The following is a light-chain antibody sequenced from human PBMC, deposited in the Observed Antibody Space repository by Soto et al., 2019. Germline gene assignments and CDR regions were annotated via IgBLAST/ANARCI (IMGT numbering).Light chain of an antibody. CDR3: QQYGSSPPT. Sequence: EIVLTQSPGTLSLSPGERASLSCRASQSVSSSYLAWYQQIPGQAPRLLINDASIRATGIPARFSGSGSGTDFTLTISRLEPEDFAVYYCQQYGSSPPTFGQGTKVEIK. CDR1: QSVSSSY. V-gene: IGKV3-20*01. CDR2: DAS. J-gene: IGKJ1*01.